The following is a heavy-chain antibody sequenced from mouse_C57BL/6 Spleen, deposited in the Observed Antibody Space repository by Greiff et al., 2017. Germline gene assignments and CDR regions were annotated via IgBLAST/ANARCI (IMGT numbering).Heavy chain of an antibody. Sequence: QVQLQQPGAELVKPGASVKLSCKASGYTFTSYWMQWVKQRPGQGLEWIGEIDPSDSYTNYNQPFKGKATLTVDTSSSTAYMQLSSLTSEDSAVYDCARYGSSYPRYFDVWGTGTTVTVSS. J-gene: IGHJ1*03. CDR1: GYTFTSYW. V-gene: IGHV1-50*01. D-gene: IGHD1-1*01. CDR2: IDPSDSYT. CDR3: ARYGSSYPRYFDV.